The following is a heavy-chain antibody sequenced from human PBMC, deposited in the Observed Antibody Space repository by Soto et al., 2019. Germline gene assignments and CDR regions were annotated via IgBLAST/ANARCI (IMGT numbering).Heavy chain of an antibody. CDR1: GFTFSSYS. D-gene: IGHD2-8*02. CDR3: ATPGGVVPVATHAFDT. Sequence: GGSLRLSCAASGFTFSSYSMNWVLQSPGQGLEWVSSISSSSSYIYYADSVKGRFTISRDNAKNSLYLQMNSLRAEDTAVYYCATPGGVVPVATHAFDTWGKGTKVTV. J-gene: IGHJ3*02. V-gene: IGHV3-21*01. CDR2: ISSSSSYI.